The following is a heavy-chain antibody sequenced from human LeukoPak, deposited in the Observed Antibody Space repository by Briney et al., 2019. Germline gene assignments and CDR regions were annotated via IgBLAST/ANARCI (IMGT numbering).Heavy chain of an antibody. V-gene: IGHV4-4*02. J-gene: IGHJ4*02. Sequence: SGTLSLTCAVSGGSISSSNWWRWGRQPPGKGLEWIGKIYHSGSTNYNPSLKSRVTISIDNSKNQFSLKLSSVTAADTAVDYCARTTFDYWGQGTLVTVSS. CDR2: IYHSGST. CDR3: ARTTFDY. CDR1: GGSISSSNW. D-gene: IGHD4-11*01.